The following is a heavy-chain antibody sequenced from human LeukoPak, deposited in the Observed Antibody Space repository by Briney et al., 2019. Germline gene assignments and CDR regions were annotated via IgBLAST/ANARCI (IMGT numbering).Heavy chain of an antibody. V-gene: IGHV3-30*18. D-gene: IGHD6-19*01. J-gene: IGHJ6*03. CDR1: GFTFSSYG. CDR3: AKGGSGVAHYYYYMDV. CDR2: ISYDGSNK. Sequence: GGSLRLSRAASGFTFSSYGMHWVRRAPGKGLEWVAVISYDGSNKYYADSVKGRFTISRDNSKNTLYLQMNSLRAEDTAVYYCAKGGSGVAHYYYYMDVWGKGTTVTVSS.